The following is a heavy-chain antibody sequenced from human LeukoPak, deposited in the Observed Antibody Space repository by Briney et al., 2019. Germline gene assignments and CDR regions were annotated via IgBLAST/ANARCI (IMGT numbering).Heavy chain of an antibody. Sequence: PSETLSLTCTVSGGSISSYFWSWIRQPPGKGLEWIGYIYYTGSSNSNPSLKSRVTMSVDTSKNHFSLNLSSVTAADTAVYYCARRSSDWSFDYWGQGTLVTVSS. CDR1: GGSISSYF. CDR3: ARRSSDWSFDY. V-gene: IGHV4-59*08. D-gene: IGHD6-19*01. CDR2: IYYTGSS. J-gene: IGHJ4*02.